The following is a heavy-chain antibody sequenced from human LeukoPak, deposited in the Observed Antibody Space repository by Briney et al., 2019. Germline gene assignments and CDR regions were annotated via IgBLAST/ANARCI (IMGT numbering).Heavy chain of an antibody. CDR2: ISWNSGSI. CDR3: AKGVGSVFDL. CDR1: GFTFDDYA. D-gene: IGHD1-26*01. J-gene: IGHJ2*01. V-gene: IGHV3-9*03. Sequence: SGGSLRLSCAASGFTFDDYAMHWVRQAPGKGLEWVSGISWNSGSIGYADSVKGRFTISRDNAKNSLYLQMNSLRAEDMALYYCAKGVGSVFDLWGRGTLVTVSP.